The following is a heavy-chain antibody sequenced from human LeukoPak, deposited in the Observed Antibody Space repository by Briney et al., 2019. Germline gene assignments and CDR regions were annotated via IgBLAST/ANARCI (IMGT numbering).Heavy chain of an antibody. CDR1: GFSFNIYA. Sequence: GGSLILSCAASGFSFNIYAMSWVRQAPGKGLEWVAAIDRSGGSTFYADSVKGRFTISKDYSKNTLYLQINSLRVDDTAIYYCARGSHGEHDSWGQGTLVTVSS. J-gene: IGHJ5*01. V-gene: IGHV3-23*01. CDR2: IDRSGGST. D-gene: IGHD4-17*01. CDR3: ARGSHGEHDS.